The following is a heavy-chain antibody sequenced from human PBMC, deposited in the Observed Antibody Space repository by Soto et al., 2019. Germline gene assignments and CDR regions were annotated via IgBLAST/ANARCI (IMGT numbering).Heavy chain of an antibody. Sequence: SETLSLTCTVSGGSISTYYWSWIRQPPGKGLEWIGEINHSGSTNYNPSLKSRVTISVDTSKNQFSLKLSSVTAADTAVYYCARCSMGGNGWYHDAFYIWSRGKMVTGSS. CDR3: ARCSMGGNGWYHDAFYI. CDR1: GGSISTYY. D-gene: IGHD6-19*01. CDR2: INHSGST. J-gene: IGHJ3*02. V-gene: IGHV4-34*01.